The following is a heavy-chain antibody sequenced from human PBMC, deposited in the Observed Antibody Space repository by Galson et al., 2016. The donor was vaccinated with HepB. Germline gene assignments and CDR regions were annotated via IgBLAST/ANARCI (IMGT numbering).Heavy chain of an antibody. Sequence: LRLSCAASGFTFTRYAMTWVRQAPGKGLEWVSSMTSSGGNTYYTDSVKGRFTISRDNSQNTLLLQMNSLRAEDTAVYYCAKDGIMVAANPYHFHYWGQGTPVTVSS. J-gene: IGHJ4*02. CDR1: GFTFTRYA. CDR2: MTSSGGNT. CDR3: AKDGIMVAANPYHFHY. V-gene: IGHV3-23*01. D-gene: IGHD2-15*01.